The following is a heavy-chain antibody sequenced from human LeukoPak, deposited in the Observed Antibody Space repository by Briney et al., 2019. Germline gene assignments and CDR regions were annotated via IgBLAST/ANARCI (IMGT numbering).Heavy chain of an antibody. CDR2: IYYSGST. CDR3: ARHAPNYDILTGYYTDFDY. D-gene: IGHD3-9*01. Sequence: SETLSLTCTVSDGSITYYYWSWIRQPPGKGLEWIGYIYYSGSTNYNPSLKSRVTISVDTSKNQFSLKLSSVTAADTAVYYCARHAPNYDILTGYYTDFDYWGQGTLVTVSS. CDR1: DGSITYYY. V-gene: IGHV4-59*08. J-gene: IGHJ4*02.